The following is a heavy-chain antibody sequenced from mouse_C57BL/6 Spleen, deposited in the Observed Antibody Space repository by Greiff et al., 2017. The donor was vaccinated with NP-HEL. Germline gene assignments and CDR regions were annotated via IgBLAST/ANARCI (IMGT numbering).Heavy chain of an antibody. CDR1: GYTFTDYY. J-gene: IGHJ2*01. V-gene: IGHV1-19*01. Sequence: EVQLQQSGPVLVKPGASVKMSCKASGYTFTDYYMNWVKQSHGKSLEWIGVINPYNGGTSYNQKFKGKATLTVDKSSSTAYMELNSLTSEDSAVYYCVTTVVVGGYFDYWGQGTTLTVSS. CDR3: VTTVVVGGYFDY. D-gene: IGHD1-1*01. CDR2: INPYNGGT.